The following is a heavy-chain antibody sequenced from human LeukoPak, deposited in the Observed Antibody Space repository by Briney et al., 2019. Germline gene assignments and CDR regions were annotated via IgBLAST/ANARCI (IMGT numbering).Heavy chain of an antibody. CDR1: GYTLTSYG. CDR3: ARDHRPVTMVRGGMDV. J-gene: IGHJ6*04. D-gene: IGHD3-10*01. CDR2: ISAYNGNT. Sequence: ASVKVSCKASGYTLTSYGISWVRQAPGQGLEWMGWISAYNGNTNYAQKLQGRVTMTTDTSTSTAYMELRSLRSDDTAVYYCARDHRPVTMVRGGMDVWGKGTTVTVSS. V-gene: IGHV1-18*01.